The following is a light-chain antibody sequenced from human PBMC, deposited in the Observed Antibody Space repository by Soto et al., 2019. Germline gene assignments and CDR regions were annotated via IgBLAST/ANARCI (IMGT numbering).Light chain of an antibody. CDR1: QSVSTRY. J-gene: IGKJ5*01. CDR3: QQYGSSLSIT. V-gene: IGKV3-20*01. Sequence: EIVLTQSPGTLSLSPGERATLSCRASQSVSTRYLAWYQQKPGQAPRLLIYGASSRATGIPDRFSGSGSETNFPLTISRLEPEDFAVYYCQQYGSSLSITFGQGTRLEIK. CDR2: GAS.